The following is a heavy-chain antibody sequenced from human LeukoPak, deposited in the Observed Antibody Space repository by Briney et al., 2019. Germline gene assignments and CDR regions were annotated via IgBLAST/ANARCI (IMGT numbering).Heavy chain of an antibody. CDR3: ARARIAVAGWFDP. J-gene: IGHJ5*02. Sequence: GGSLRLSCAASGFTFSSYSMNWVRQAPGRGLEWVSSISSSSSYIYYADSVKGRFTISRDNAKNSLYLQMNSLRAEDTAVYYCARARIAVAGWFDPWGQGTLVTVSS. V-gene: IGHV3-21*01. CDR1: GFTFSSYS. D-gene: IGHD6-19*01. CDR2: ISSSSSYI.